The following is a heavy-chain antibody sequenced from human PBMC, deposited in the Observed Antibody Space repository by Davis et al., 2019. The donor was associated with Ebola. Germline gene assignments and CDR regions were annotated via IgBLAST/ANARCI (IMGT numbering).Heavy chain of an antibody. CDR2: VLPDGGNK. CDR1: GFTFNKYA. Sequence: GESLKISCAASGFTFNKYAMHWVRQAPGKGLEWVAAVLPDGGNKYYADSVKGRFTSSRDNSKNTLSLQMDSLRPEDTAVYFCARGVDYHDSNSYLRRVFDYWGQGTLVTVSS. J-gene: IGHJ4*02. V-gene: IGHV3-30-3*01. CDR3: ARGVDYHDSNSYLRRVFDY. D-gene: IGHD3-22*01.